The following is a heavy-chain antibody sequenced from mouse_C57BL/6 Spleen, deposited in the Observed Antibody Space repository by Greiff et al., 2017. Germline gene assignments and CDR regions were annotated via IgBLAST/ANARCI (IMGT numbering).Heavy chain of an antibody. CDR3: AREGDVNYYAMDY. Sequence: QVQLQQSGPGLVAPSQSLSITCTVSGFSLTSYGVHWVRQPPGKGLEWLVVIWSDGSTTYNSALKSRLSISKDTSKSQVFLKMNSLQTDDTAMYYCAREGDVNYYAMDYWGQGTSLTVSS. CDR2: IWSDGST. CDR1: GFSLTSYG. J-gene: IGHJ4*01. V-gene: IGHV2-6*03.